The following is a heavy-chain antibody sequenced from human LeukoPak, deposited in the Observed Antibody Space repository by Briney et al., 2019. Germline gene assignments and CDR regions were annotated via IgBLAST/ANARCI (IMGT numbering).Heavy chain of an antibody. Sequence: GESLQISCQGSGYSFTSYWISWVRQMPGKGLEWMGRIDPSDSYTNYSPSFQGHVTISADKSISTAYLQWSSLKASDTAMYYCARNYDSSGYDEFFDYWGQGTLVTVSS. CDR2: IDPSDSYT. V-gene: IGHV5-10-1*01. D-gene: IGHD3-22*01. CDR3: ARNYDSSGYDEFFDY. CDR1: GYSFTSYW. J-gene: IGHJ4*02.